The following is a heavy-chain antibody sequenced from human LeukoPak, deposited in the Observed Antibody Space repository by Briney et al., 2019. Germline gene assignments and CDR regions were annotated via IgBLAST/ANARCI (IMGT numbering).Heavy chain of an antibody. CDR2: VYHTGGT. D-gene: IGHD1-26*01. V-gene: IGHV4-38-2*02. J-gene: IGHJ5*02. CDR3: ARGRGSYYFSWFDP. CDR1: GFSISSGYY. Sequence: SETLSLTCTVSGFSISSGYYWAWIRQPPGKGLEWIGSVYHTGGTYYNPSLKSRVTISVDTSRNQFSLRLSSVTAADTAVYYCARGRGSYYFSWFDPWGQGTLVTVSS.